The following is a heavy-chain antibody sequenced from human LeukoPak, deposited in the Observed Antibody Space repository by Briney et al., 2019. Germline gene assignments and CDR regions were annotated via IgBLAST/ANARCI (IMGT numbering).Heavy chain of an antibody. CDR2: IYTGGST. J-gene: IGHJ6*02. V-gene: IGHV4-61*02. Sequence: PSETLSLTCTVSGGSISSGSYYWSWIRQPAGKGLEWIGRIYTGGSTNYNPSLKSRVTISVDTSKNQFSLKLSSVTAADTAVYYCARDGDSSPDYGMDVWGQGTTVTVSS. D-gene: IGHD3-22*01. CDR3: ARDGDSSPDYGMDV. CDR1: GGSISSGSYY.